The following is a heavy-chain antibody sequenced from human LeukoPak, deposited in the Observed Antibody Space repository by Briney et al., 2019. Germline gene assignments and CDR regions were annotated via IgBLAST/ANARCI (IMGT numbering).Heavy chain of an antibody. Sequence: PGGSLRLSCAASGFTFSSYAMSWVRQAPGKGLEWVSVIYSGDSTYFADSVKGRFAISRDISKNTLYLQMNSLRAEDTAVYFCASNPTTFYYYGMDVWGQGTTVTVSS. CDR1: GFTFSSYA. CDR2: IYSGDST. J-gene: IGHJ6*02. D-gene: IGHD5-12*01. CDR3: ASNPTTFYYYGMDV. V-gene: IGHV3-23*03.